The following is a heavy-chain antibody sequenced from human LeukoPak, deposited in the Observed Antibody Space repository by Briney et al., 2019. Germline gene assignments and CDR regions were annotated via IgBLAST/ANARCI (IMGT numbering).Heavy chain of an antibody. CDR1: GGSISSYY. V-gene: IGHV4-4*07. CDR3: ASSQWLASYYYYGMDV. CDR2: IYTSVST. Sequence: SETLSLTCTVSGGSISSYYWSWIRQPAGKGLEWIGRIYTSVSTNYNPSLKGRVTMSVDTSKNQFSLKLSSVTAADTAVYYCASSQWLASYYYYGMDVWGQGTTVTVSS. D-gene: IGHD5-12*01. J-gene: IGHJ6*02.